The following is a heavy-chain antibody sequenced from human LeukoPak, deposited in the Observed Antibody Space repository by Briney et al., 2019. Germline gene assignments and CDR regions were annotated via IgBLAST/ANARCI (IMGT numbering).Heavy chain of an antibody. J-gene: IGHJ4*02. D-gene: IGHD3-16*01. CDR3: ARRPSGIMMGAYFDY. Sequence: SGTLSLTCTVSGYSIRNGYYWSWIRQPPGKGLEWIGYIYYSGTTNYNPSLKSRVAISVDTSKNQFSLKLSSVIAADTAVYYCARRPSGIMMGAYFDYWGQGTLVTVSS. CDR1: GYSIRNGYY. CDR2: IYYSGTT. V-gene: IGHV4-59*01.